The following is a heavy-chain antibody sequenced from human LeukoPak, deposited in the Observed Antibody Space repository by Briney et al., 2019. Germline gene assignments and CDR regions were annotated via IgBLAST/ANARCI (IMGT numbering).Heavy chain of an antibody. D-gene: IGHD3-22*01. Sequence: GGSLRLSCAASGFTFSSYSMNWVRQAPGKGLEWVSSISSGSSYIYYADSVKGRFTISRDNAKNSLYLQMNSLRAEDTAVYYCARDGYYDSSGSDYWGQGTLVTVSS. V-gene: IGHV3-21*01. CDR2: ISSGSSYI. CDR1: GFTFSSYS. CDR3: ARDGYYDSSGSDY. J-gene: IGHJ4*02.